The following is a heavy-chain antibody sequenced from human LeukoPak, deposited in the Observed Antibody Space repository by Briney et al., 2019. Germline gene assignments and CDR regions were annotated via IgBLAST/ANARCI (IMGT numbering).Heavy chain of an antibody. CDR2: IYYSGST. V-gene: IGHV4-59*08. D-gene: IGHD3-22*01. J-gene: IGHJ5*02. CDR3: ARLGTGYDSSGYSIGWFDP. CDR1: GGSISSYY. Sequence: PSETLSLTCTVSGGSISSYYWSWIRQPPGKGLEWIGYIYYSGSTNYNPSLKSRVTISVDTSKNQFSLRLSSVTAADTAVYYCARLGTGYDSSGYSIGWFDPWGQGTLVTVSS.